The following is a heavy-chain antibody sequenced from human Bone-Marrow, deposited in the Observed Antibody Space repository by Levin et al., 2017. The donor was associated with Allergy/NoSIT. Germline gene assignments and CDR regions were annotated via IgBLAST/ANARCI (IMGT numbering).Heavy chain of an antibody. CDR1: GFTFAKYA. CDR2: ISGSGSGT. D-gene: IGHD3-3*01. J-gene: IGHJ4*02. CDR3: AKDRSGSRSKGDLDY. V-gene: IGHV3-23*01. Sequence: GGSLRLSCAASGFTFAKYAVTWVRQAPGKGLDWVSTISGSGSGTYYADSVRGRLTISRDNSKNTVYLQMNSLRVEDTALYYCAKDRSGSRSKGDLDYWGQGTLVTVSS.